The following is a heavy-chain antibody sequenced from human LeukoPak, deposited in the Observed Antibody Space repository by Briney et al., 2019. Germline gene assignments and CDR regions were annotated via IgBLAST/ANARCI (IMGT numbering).Heavy chain of an antibody. CDR2: ISGSGGST. J-gene: IGHJ4*02. D-gene: IGHD3-22*01. CDR3: AEDRYYYDSSGYYPVDY. V-gene: IGHV3-23*01. Sequence: PGGSLRLSCAASGFTFSSYAMSWVRQAPGKGLEWVSAISGSGGSTYYADSVKGRFTISRDNSKNTLYLQMNSLRAEDTAVYYCAEDRYYYDSSGYYPVDYWGQGTLVTVSS. CDR1: GFTFSSYA.